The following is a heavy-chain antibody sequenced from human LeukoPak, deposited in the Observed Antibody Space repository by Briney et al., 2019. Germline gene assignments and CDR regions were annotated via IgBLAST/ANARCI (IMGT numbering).Heavy chain of an antibody. V-gene: IGHV3-53*01. D-gene: IGHD3-22*01. J-gene: IGHJ3*02. CDR1: GFTVSSNY. Sequence: PGGSLRLSCAASGFTVSSNYMSWVRQAPGKGLEWVSVIYSGGSTYYADSVKGRFTISRDNSKNTLYLQMNSLRAEDTAVYYCARDYTYYYDSSGYAFDIWGQGTMVTVSS. CDR3: ARDYTYYYDSSGYAFDI. CDR2: IYSGGST.